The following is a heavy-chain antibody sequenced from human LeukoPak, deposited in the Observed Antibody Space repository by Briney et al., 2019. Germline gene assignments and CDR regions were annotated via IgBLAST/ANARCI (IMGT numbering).Heavy chain of an antibody. D-gene: IGHD2-15*01. CDR2: ISGSVGST. CDR1: GFTFSIYA. V-gene: IGHV3-23*01. Sequence: GGSLRLSCAASGFTFSIYAMSWVRQAPGKGLEWGSAISGSVGSTYYADSVKGRFNISRDNSKNTLYLQMNSLRAEDTAVYYCAKQYLADCIRCPFASWGKGPLVSVSS. J-gene: IGHJ4*02. CDR3: AKQYLADCIRCPFAS.